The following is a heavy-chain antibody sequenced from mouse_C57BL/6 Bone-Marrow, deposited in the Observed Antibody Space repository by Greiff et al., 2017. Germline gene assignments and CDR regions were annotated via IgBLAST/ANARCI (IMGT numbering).Heavy chain of an antibody. Sequence: QVQLQQSGPELVKPGASVKISCKASGYSFTSYYIHWVKQRPGQGLEWIGWIYPGSGNTKYNEKFKGKATLTADTSSSTAYMQLSSLTSEDSAVYYCARSTGYYAMDYWGQGTSVTVSS. D-gene: IGHD4-1*02. V-gene: IGHV1-66*01. CDR3: ARSTGYYAMDY. CDR1: GYSFTSYY. CDR2: IYPGSGNT. J-gene: IGHJ4*01.